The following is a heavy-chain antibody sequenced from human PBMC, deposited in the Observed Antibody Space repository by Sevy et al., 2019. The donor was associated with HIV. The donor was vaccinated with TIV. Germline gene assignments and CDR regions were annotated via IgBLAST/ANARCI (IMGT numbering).Heavy chain of an antibody. D-gene: IGHD3-22*01. J-gene: IGHJ3*02. CDR1: GFTVSSYA. CDR3: AKFLYYDSSEGAFDI. Sequence: GGSLRLSCAASGFTVSSYAMSWVRQAPGKGLEWVSAISGSGGSTYYADSVKGRFTISRDNSKNTLYLQMNSLRAEDTAVYYCAKFLYYDSSEGAFDIWGQGTMVTVSS. V-gene: IGHV3-23*01. CDR2: ISGSGGST.